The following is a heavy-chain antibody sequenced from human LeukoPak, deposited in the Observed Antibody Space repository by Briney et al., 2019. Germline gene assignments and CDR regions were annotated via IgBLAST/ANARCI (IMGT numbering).Heavy chain of an antibody. D-gene: IGHD5-18*01. CDR3: ARQKQLWCDY. CDR2: IYYSGST. J-gene: IGHJ4*02. Sequence: RASETLSLTCAVSGGSISSSSYYWGWIRQPPGKGLEWIGSIYYSGSTYYNPSLKSRVTISVDTSKNQFSLKLSSVTAADTAVYYCARQKQLWCDYWGQGTLVTVSS. CDR1: GGSISSSSYY. V-gene: IGHV4-39*01.